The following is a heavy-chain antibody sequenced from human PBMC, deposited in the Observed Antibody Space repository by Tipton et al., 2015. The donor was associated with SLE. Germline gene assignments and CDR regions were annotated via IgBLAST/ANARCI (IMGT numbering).Heavy chain of an antibody. V-gene: IGHV3-30*18. D-gene: IGHD6-19*01. J-gene: IGHJ4*02. CDR1: GFTFSSYG. CDR2: IWYDGSNK. CDR3: AKGSGWYCDY. Sequence: SLRLSCAASGFTFSSYGMHWVRQAPGKGLEWVAVIWYDGSNKYYADSVKGRFTISRDNSKNTPYLQMNSLRAEDTAVYYCAKGSGWYCDYWGQGTLVTVSS.